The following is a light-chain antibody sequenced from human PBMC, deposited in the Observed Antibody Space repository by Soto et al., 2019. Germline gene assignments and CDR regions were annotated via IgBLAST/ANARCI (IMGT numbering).Light chain of an antibody. CDR1: STDVGGYNY. Sequence: QSALAQPSSVSGSPGQSITISCTGTSTDVGGYNYVSWYQHHPGKGPKLIIYEVNNRPSGVSDRFSGSKSGNKASLTISNLXAEDESDYYCGSYTSTDTPFVFGTGTRSPS. J-gene: IGLJ1*01. V-gene: IGLV2-14*01. CDR3: GSYTSTDTPFV. CDR2: EVN.